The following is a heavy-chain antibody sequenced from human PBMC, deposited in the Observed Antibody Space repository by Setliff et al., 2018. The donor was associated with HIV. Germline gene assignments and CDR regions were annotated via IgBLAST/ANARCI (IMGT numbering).Heavy chain of an antibody. J-gene: IGHJ6*01. CDR3: ARDGSSGYWETYYFMDV. D-gene: IGHD3-22*01. Sequence: GGSLRLSCAASGFSFSTYEMKWVRQAPGKGLEWLSYIDKGGRTTYYAGSVKGRFTISRDDAKNSLYLQMNSLRAEDTALHYCARDGSSGYWETYYFMDVWGQGTTVTVSS. CDR1: GFSFSTYE. CDR2: IDKGGRTT. V-gene: IGHV3-48*03.